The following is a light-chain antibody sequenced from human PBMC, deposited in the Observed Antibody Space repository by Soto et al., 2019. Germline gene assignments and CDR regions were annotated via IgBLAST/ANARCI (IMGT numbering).Light chain of an antibody. CDR1: QSVSSD. Sequence: ERVMTQAPATLSVSPGERATLSCRASQSVSSDLAWYQQKPGQGPGLLIYGAFNRATGVPARFSGSGSGTEFALTISSLQSEDFAVYYCPQYNNCPLTFGGGTKVEIK. J-gene: IGKJ4*01. CDR3: PQYNNCPLT. V-gene: IGKV3-15*01. CDR2: GAF.